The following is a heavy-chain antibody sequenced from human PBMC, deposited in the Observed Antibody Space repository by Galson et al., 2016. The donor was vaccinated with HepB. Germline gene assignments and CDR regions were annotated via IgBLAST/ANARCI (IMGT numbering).Heavy chain of an antibody. V-gene: IGHV3-23*01. CDR1: GFTFRCYP. CDR3: AKFASGPYYLDSFDY. D-gene: IGHD3-10*01. Sequence: SLRLSCAASGFTFRCYPLTWVRQAPGKGLEWVSTISGSGCSTYHAASVKGRFTISRDNSKNTVYLQMNSLRAEDTAVYYCAKFASGPYYLDSFDYWGQGTLVTVSS. CDR2: ISGSGCST. J-gene: IGHJ4*02.